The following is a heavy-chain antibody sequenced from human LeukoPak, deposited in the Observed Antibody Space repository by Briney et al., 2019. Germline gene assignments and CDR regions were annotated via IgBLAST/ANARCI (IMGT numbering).Heavy chain of an antibody. J-gene: IGHJ5*02. CDR1: GGSLNGHY. V-gene: IGHV4-34*01. CDR2: GSESGGT. CDR3: AKNGQSGFPFDP. Sequence: TPSETLSLTCAVYGGSLNGHYWSWIRQPPGKGLEWIGEGSESGGTKFNPSLKSRVTISADTSKNQFSLKVKSVTAADTAVYYCAKNGQSGFPFDPWGQGTLVTVSS. D-gene: IGHD3-3*01.